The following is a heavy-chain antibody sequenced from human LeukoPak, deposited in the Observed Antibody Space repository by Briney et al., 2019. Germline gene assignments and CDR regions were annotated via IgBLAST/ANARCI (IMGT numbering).Heavy chain of an antibody. Sequence: PGGSLSLSCAASGFPFSSYAMSWVRQAPGKGLEWVSAISGSGGSTYYADSVKGRFTISRDNSKNTLYLQMNSLRAEDTAVYYCAKGRYSSGWYDYFDYWGQGTLVTVSS. J-gene: IGHJ4*02. V-gene: IGHV3-23*01. CDR2: ISGSGGST. D-gene: IGHD6-19*01. CDR1: GFPFSSYA. CDR3: AKGRYSSGWYDYFDY.